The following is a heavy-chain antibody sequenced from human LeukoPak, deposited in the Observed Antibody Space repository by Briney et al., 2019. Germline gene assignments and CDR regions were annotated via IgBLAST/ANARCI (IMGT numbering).Heavy chain of an antibody. D-gene: IGHD2-15*01. CDR3: AREEYCSGGSCYLAFDI. CDR2: IYYSGST. Sequence: SETLSLTCTVSGGSISSYYWGCIRHPPGEGRGCVGYIYYSGSTNYNPSLKSRVTISVDTSKNQYSLKLSSVTAADTAVYYCAREEYCSGGSCYLAFDIWGQGTMVTVSS. V-gene: IGHV4-59*01. CDR1: GGSISSYY. J-gene: IGHJ3*02.